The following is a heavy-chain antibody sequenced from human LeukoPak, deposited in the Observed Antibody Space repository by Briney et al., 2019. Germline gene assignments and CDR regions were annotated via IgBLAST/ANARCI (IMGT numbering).Heavy chain of an antibody. J-gene: IGHJ4*02. V-gene: IGHV3-9*01. CDR2: ISWNSGSI. Sequence: PGGSLRLSCAAAGFTFDDYAMHWIRQAPGKGLEWVSGISWNSGSISYADSVKGRFTITRDNAKNSLYPQMNSLRPEDTAFYYCAKDKDAYYDSLHYWGQGSLVTVSS. D-gene: IGHD3-22*01. CDR1: GFTFDDYA. CDR3: AKDKDAYYDSLHY.